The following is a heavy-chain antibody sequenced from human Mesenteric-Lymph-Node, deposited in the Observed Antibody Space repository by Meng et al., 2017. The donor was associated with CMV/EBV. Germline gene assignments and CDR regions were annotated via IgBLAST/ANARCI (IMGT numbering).Heavy chain of an antibody. CDR2: ISGSGGT. J-gene: IGHJ6*02. V-gene: IGHV3-23*01. D-gene: IGHD3-16*02. CDR3: AKEEVITFGGAIVTAFSDYFGMGV. CDR1: GFTFSNYA. Sequence: GESLKISCVASGFTFSNYALSWVRQAPGKGLEWVSGISGSGGTSYTDSVKGRFTISRDNSKITLYLQMSSLGAEDTAVYYCAKEEVITFGGAIVTAFSDYFGMGVWGQGTMVTVSS.